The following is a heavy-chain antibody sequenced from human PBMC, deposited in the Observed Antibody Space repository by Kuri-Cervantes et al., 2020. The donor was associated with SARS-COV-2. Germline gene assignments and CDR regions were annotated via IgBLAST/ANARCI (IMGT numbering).Heavy chain of an antibody. Sequence: GGSLRLSCAASGFTFSSYWMSWVRQAPGKGLEWVANIKQDGSEKYYVDSVKGRFTISRDNAKNPLYLQMNSLRDEDTAVYYCARDKPVTTVADLYYYGMDVWGQGTTVTVSS. CDR1: GFTFSSYW. D-gene: IGHD4-11*01. CDR3: ARDKPVTTVADLYYYGMDV. CDR2: IKQDGSEK. J-gene: IGHJ6*02. V-gene: IGHV3-7*01.